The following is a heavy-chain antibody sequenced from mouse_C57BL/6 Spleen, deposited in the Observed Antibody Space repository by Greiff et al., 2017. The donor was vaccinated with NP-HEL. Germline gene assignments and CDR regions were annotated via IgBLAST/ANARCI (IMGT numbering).Heavy chain of an antibody. CDR3: ARGDSVYWYFDV. CDR1: GFTFSSYG. CDR2: ISSGGSYT. D-gene: IGHD3-3*01. V-gene: IGHV5-6*02. J-gene: IGHJ1*03. Sequence: EVMLVESGGDLVKPGGSLKLSCAASGFTFSSYGMSWVRQTPDKRLEWVATISSGGSYTYYPDSVKGRFTISRDNAKNTLYLQMSSLKSEDTAMYYCARGDSVYWYFDVWGTGTTVTVSS.